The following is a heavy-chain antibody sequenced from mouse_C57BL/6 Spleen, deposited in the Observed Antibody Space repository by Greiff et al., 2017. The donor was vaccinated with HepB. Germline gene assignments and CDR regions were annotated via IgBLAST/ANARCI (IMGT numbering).Heavy chain of an antibody. CDR1: GYSITSGYY. CDR3: ARAEVDYGNVAWFAY. J-gene: IGHJ3*01. D-gene: IGHD2-1*01. V-gene: IGHV3-6*01. Sequence: EVQLQQSGPGLVKPSQSLSLTCSVTGYSITSGYYWNWIRQFPGNKLEWMGYISYDGSNNYNPSLNNRISINRDTSKNQFFLKLNSVTTEDTATYYRARAEVDYGNVAWFAYWGQGTLVTVSA. CDR2: ISYDGSN.